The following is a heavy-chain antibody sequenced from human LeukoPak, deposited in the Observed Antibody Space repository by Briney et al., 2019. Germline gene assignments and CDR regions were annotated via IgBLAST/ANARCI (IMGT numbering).Heavy chain of an antibody. Sequence: ASVKVSCKASGYTFTGYYMHWVRQAPGQGLEWMGWINPNSGGTNYAQKFQGRVTMTRDTSISTAYMELSRLRSDDTAVYCCARSYYYDSSGWWGLDYWGQGTLVTVSS. CDR2: INPNSGGT. CDR1: GYTFTGYY. J-gene: IGHJ4*02. V-gene: IGHV1-2*02. CDR3: ARSYYYDSSGWWGLDY. D-gene: IGHD3-22*01.